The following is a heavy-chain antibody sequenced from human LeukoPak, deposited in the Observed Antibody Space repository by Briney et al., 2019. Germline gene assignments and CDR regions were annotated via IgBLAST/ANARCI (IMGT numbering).Heavy chain of an antibody. D-gene: IGHD2-8*02. CDR3: ARGNDCTGGVCYLDY. Sequence: GASVKVSCKASGGTFSSYAISWVRQAPGQGLEWMGWIIPIFGTANYAQKFQGRVTITADESTSTAYMELSSLRSEDTAVYCCARGNDCTGGVCYLDYWGQGTLVTVSS. CDR1: GGTFSSYA. CDR2: IIPIFGTA. V-gene: IGHV1-69*13. J-gene: IGHJ4*02.